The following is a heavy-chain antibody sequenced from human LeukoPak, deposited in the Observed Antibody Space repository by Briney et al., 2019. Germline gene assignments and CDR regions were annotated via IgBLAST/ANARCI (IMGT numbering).Heavy chain of an antibody. CDR1: GYTFTSYG. J-gene: IGHJ4*02. CDR3: ARGRLGYCSGGSCLDY. V-gene: IGHV1-18*01. Sequence: ASVKVSCKVSGYTFTSYGISWVRRAPGRGLEWMGWISAYNGNTNYAQKLQGRVTMTTDTSTSTAYMELRSLRSDDTAVYYCARGRLGYCSGGSCLDYWGQGTLVTVSS. CDR2: ISAYNGNT. D-gene: IGHD2-15*01.